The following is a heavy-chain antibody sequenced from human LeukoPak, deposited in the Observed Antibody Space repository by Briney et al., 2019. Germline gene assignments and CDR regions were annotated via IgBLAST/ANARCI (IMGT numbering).Heavy chain of an antibody. CDR1: GGSISSYY. CDR2: IYYSGST. CDR3: VRGSPAAPVFDY. Sequence: SETLSLTCTVSGGSISSYYWSWIRQPPGKGLEWIGYIYYSGSTNYNPSLKSRVTMSVDTPKNQFSLKLSSVTAADTAVYYCVRGSPAAPVFDYWGQGTLVTVSS. V-gene: IGHV4-59*12. J-gene: IGHJ4*02. D-gene: IGHD6-13*01.